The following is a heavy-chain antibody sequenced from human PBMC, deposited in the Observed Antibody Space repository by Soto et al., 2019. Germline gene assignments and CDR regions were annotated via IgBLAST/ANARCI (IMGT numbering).Heavy chain of an antibody. CDR3: ARRERAAGTDWWFDP. J-gene: IGHJ5*02. Sequence: SETPSLTCTVSGGSISSSSFHWCWIRHPPGKGLEWIGSIYYSGSTYYSPSLKSRVTISVDTSKNQFSLKLSSVTAADTAVYYCARRERAAGTDWWFDPWGQGTLVTVSP. CDR2: IYYSGST. D-gene: IGHD6-13*01. V-gene: IGHV4-39*01. CDR1: GGSISSSSFH.